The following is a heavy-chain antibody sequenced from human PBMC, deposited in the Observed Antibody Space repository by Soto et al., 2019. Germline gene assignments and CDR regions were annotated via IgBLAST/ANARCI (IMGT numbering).Heavy chain of an antibody. Sequence: ESGGGVVQPGRSLRLSCTASGFTFSNYDMHWVRQTTGKGLEWVSAIGTTGDPYYPGSVKGRFTISRDNAKNSLYLQMNSLTVEDTGVYFCGRGSSGWYSEVDFWGQGTLVTVSS. D-gene: IGHD6-19*01. CDR1: GFTFSNYD. CDR3: GRGSSGWYSEVDF. V-gene: IGHV3-13*05. CDR2: IGTTGDP. J-gene: IGHJ4*02.